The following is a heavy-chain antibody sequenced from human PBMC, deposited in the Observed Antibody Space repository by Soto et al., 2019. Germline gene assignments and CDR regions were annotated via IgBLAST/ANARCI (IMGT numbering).Heavy chain of an antibody. J-gene: IGHJ5*02. Sequence: PGGSLRLSCAASGFTFSGSAMHWVRKAYGKGLEWVGRIRSKANSYATAYAASVKGRFTISRDDSKNTAYLQMNSLKTEDTAVYFCTTDCSGGSCYYRVWFDPWGQGTLVTAPQ. CDR1: GFTFSGSA. V-gene: IGHV3-73*01. CDR2: IRSKANSYAT. D-gene: IGHD2-15*01. CDR3: TTDCSGGSCYYRVWFDP.